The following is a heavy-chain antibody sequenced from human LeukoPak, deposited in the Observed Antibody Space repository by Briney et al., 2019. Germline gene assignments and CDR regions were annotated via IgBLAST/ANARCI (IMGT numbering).Heavy chain of an antibody. D-gene: IGHD3-10*01. CDR2: ISGSGGST. CDR1: GFTFSSYA. Sequence: GGSLRLSCAASGFTFSSYAMSWVRQAPGKGLEWVSAISGSGGSTYYADSVKGRFTISRDNSKNTLYLQMNSLRAEDTAVYYCAKGGSGSPNSLGYYYMDVWGKGTTVTISS. J-gene: IGHJ6*03. V-gene: IGHV3-23*01. CDR3: AKGGSGSPNSLGYYYMDV.